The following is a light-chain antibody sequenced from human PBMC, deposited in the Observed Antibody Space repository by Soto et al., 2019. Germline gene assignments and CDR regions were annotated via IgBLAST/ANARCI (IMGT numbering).Light chain of an antibody. CDR1: QSIRSNY. CDR2: AAS. Sequence: EIVLTQSPGTLSLSPGERATLSCRASQSIRSNYLAWYQQKPGQAPRLIVYAASTRATGIPDRFSGSGSGTDFTLTITRPEPVDLEVYYCKQFGASPYTCGQGTKLQI. CDR3: KQFGASPYT. J-gene: IGKJ2*01. V-gene: IGKV3-20*01.